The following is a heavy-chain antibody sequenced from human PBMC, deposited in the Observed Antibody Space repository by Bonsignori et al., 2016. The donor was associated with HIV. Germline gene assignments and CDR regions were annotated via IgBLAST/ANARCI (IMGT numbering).Heavy chain of an antibody. CDR1: GGSIGNHY. CDR3: ARQAYGGAASDY. D-gene: IGHD4-23*01. J-gene: IGHJ4*02. V-gene: IGHV4-59*11. Sequence: QVHLQESGPGLVKPSETLSLTCTVSGGSIGNHYWSWIRQPPGKGLEWIGYIFSSGSTNYNPSLKSRVTISVDTSKKQFSLNLNSVTAADTAVYYCARQAYGGAASDYWGQGTLVSVSS. CDR2: IFSSGST.